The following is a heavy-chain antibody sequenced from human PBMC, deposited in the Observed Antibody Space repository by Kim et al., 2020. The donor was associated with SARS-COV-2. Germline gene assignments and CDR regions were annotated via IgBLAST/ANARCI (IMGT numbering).Heavy chain of an antibody. J-gene: IGHJ4*02. CDR3: SRDKRVSSSPFDF. CDR2: ITSNSDTI. CDR1: GFTFTDYY. V-gene: IGHV3-11*01. D-gene: IGHD6-6*01. Sequence: GGSLRLSCAASGFTFTDYYMSWIRQAPGKGLEWISYITSNSDTIYYADSVKGRFTISRDNAKNLLYLQMNSLRAEDTALYYCSRDKRVSSSPFDFWGQ.